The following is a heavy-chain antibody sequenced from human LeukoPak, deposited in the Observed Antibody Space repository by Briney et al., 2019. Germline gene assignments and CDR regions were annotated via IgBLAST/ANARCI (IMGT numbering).Heavy chain of an antibody. CDR2: IKQDGGEK. D-gene: IGHD6-13*01. CDR3: ARDAAADQY. CDR1: GFTFNQYP. J-gene: IGHJ1*01. Sequence: PGGSLRLSCAASGFTFNQYPMSWVRQAPGKGLEWVANIKQDGGEKHYMDSVKGRFTISRDNAKNSLYLHMSSLRVEDTAVYYCARDAAADQYWGQGTLVTVSS. V-gene: IGHV3-7*01.